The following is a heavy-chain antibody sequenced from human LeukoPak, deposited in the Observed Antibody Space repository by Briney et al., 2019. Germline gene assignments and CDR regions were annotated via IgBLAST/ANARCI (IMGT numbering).Heavy chain of an antibody. CDR3: ARRRKVPAPRAGDAFDI. CDR2: IYYSGST. J-gene: IGHJ3*02. Sequence: SETLSLTCTVSGDSISDYYWNWIRQPPGKGLEWVGYIYYSGSTNYSPSLKSRVTISVDTSKIQFSLKLSSVTAADTAIYYCARRRKVPAPRAGDAFDIWGQGTMVTVSS. CDR1: GDSISDYY. D-gene: IGHD2-21*02. V-gene: IGHV4-59*08.